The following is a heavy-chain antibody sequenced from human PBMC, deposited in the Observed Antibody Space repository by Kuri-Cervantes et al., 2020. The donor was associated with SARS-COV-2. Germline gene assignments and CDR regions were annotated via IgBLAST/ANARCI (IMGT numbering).Heavy chain of an antibody. CDR3: AREGRGSGWYIAAFDI. V-gene: IGHV3-53*01. CDR1: GFTVSTNH. CDR2: IYSGGST. Sequence: GGSLRLSCAAVGFTVSTNHMNWVRQAPGKGLEWVSVIYSGGSTYYADSVKGRFTISRDNSKNTLYLQMNSLRAEDTAVYYCAREGRGSGWYIAAFDIWGQGTMVTVSS. J-gene: IGHJ3*02. D-gene: IGHD6-19*01.